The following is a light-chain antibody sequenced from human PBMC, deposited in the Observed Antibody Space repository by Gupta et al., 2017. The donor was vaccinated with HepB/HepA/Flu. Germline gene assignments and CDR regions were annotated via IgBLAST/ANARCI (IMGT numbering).Light chain of an antibody. CDR2: LNSDGSH. J-gene: IGLJ2*01. V-gene: IGLV4-69*01. Sequence: QLVLTHSPSATASLGASVELTCTLSSGHSSYAIAWHQQQPEKGPRYLMKLNSDGSHSKGDGIPDRFSGSSSGAERYLTISSLQSEDEADYYCQTWGTGIHVVFGGGTKLTVL. CDR1: SGHSSYA. CDR3: QTWGTGIHVV.